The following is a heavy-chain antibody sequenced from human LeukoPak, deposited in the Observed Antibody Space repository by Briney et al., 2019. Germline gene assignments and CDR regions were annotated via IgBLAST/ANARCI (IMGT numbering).Heavy chain of an antibody. CDR3: ARDYKYAFDN. J-gene: IGHJ4*02. CDR1: GFTVSSNY. CDR2: IGIDSGNT. V-gene: IGHV3-11*06. Sequence: GGSLRLSCAASGFTVSSNYMSWVRQAPGKGLEWISYIGIDSGNTNYADSVKGRFTISGDKAKNSLYLQMNSLRVEDTAVYHCARDYKYAFDNWGQGTLVTVSS. D-gene: IGHD5-24*01.